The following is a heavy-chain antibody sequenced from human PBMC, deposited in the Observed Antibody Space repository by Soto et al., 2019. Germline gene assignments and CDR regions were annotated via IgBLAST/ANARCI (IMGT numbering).Heavy chain of an antibody. J-gene: IGHJ4*02. V-gene: IGHV4-30-2*01. D-gene: IGHD2-21*01. CDR3: ARGNVVAIDY. Sequence: ASETLCLTCAVAGGSISSGGYSWSWIRQPPGKGLEWIGYIYHSGSTYYNPSLKSRVTISVDRSKNQFSLKLSSVTAADTAVYYCARGNVVAIDYWGQGTLVTVSS. CDR2: IYHSGST. CDR1: GGSISSGGYS.